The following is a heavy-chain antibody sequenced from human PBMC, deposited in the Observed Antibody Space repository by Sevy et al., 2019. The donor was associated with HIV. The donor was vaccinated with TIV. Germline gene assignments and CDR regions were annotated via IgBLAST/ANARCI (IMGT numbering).Heavy chain of an antibody. CDR3: TRDGGGGNILARYYYYDMDV. CDR1: GFTFGDFA. Sequence: GGSLRLSCTTSGFTFGDFAMSWFRQAPGKGLEWVGFIRSKDYGGTTEYAASVKGRFTISRDDSKNIAYMQMNSLKTEDTAVYFCTRDGGGGNILARYYYYDMDVWGQGTTVTVSS. J-gene: IGHJ6*02. V-gene: IGHV3-49*03. CDR2: IRSKDYGGTT. D-gene: IGHD2-21*01.